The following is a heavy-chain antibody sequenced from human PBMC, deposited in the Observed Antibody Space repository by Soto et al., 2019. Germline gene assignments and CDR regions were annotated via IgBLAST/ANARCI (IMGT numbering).Heavy chain of an antibody. V-gene: IGHV4-34*01. J-gene: IGHJ6*02. CDR2: INHSGST. Sequence: QVQLQQWGAGLLKPSETLSLTCAVYGGSFSGYYWSWIRQPPGKGLEWIGEINHSGSTNYNPSLKSRVTISVDTSKNQFSLKLSSVTAADTAVYYCARGRHSTDLKYYYYCGMDVWGQGTTVTVSS. CDR3: ARGRHSTDLKYYYYCGMDV. D-gene: IGHD6-13*01. CDR1: GGSFSGYY.